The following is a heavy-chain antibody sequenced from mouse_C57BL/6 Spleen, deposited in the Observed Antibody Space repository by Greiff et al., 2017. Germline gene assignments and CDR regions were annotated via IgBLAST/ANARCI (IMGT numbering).Heavy chain of an antibody. CDR3: ARGLWLRRGSDY. V-gene: IGHV5-4*03. J-gene: IGHJ2*01. Sequence: EVKLVESGGGLVKPGGSLKLSCAASGFTFSSYAMSWVRQTPEKRLEWVATISDDGSYTYYPDNVKGRFTISRDNAKNNLYLQMSHLKSEDTAMYYCARGLWLRRGSDYWGQGTTLTVSS. CDR1: GFTFSSYA. D-gene: IGHD2-2*01. CDR2: ISDDGSYT.